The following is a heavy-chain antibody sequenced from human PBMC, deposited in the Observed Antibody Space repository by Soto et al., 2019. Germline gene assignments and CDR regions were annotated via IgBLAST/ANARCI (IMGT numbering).Heavy chain of an antibody. CDR2: ISAYNGNT. V-gene: IGHV1-18*01. Sequence: ASVKVSCKASGYTFTSYGISWVRQAPGQGLERMGWISAYNGNTNYAQKLQGRVTMTTDTSTSTAYMELRSLSSDDTVVYYCARESAVAALDPWGQGTLVTVSS. J-gene: IGHJ5*02. CDR1: GYTFTSYG. CDR3: ARESAVAALDP. D-gene: IGHD6-19*01.